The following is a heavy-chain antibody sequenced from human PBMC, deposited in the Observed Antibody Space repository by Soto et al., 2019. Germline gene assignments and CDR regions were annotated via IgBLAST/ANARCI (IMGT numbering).Heavy chain of an antibody. V-gene: IGHV3-30-3*01. CDR3: ARDRDYYFDY. CDR2: ISYDESNK. Sequence: PGGSLRLSCAASGFTFSSYAMHWVRQAPGKGLEWVAVISYDESNKYYADSVKGRFTISRDNSKNTLYLQMNSLRAEDTAVYYCARDRDYYFDYWGQGTLVTVSS. CDR1: GFTFSSYA. J-gene: IGHJ4*02.